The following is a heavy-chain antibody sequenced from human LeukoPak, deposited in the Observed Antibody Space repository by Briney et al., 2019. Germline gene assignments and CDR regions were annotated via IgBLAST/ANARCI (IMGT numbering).Heavy chain of an antibody. Sequence: QSGGSLRLSCAASGFTFSTYAMSWVRQAPGEGLQWVSGISNSGDSTYYLDSVKGRFTISRDNSKNTLHLQMSSLRAEDTAVYYCVRLTSGVFDYWGQGTLVTVSS. D-gene: IGHD2-8*01. CDR3: VRLTSGVFDY. V-gene: IGHV3-23*01. CDR1: GFTFSTYA. CDR2: ISNSGDST. J-gene: IGHJ4*02.